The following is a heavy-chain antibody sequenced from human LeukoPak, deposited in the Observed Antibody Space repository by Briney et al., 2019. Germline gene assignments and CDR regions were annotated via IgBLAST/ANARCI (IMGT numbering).Heavy chain of an antibody. CDR3: AKDQSSLTGYYNAY. CDR2: ISYDGSNK. V-gene: IGHV3-30*18. Sequence: GGSLRLSCAASGFTFSSYGMHWVRQAPGKGLEWVAVISYDGSNKYYADSVKGRFTISRDNSKNTPYLQMNSLRAEDTAVYYCAKDQSSLTGYYNAYWGQGTLVAVSS. D-gene: IGHD3-9*01. J-gene: IGHJ4*02. CDR1: GFTFSSYG.